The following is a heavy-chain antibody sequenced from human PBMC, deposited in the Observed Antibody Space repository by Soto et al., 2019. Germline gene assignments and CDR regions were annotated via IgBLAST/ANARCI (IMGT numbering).Heavy chain of an antibody. CDR1: GYTFTSYG. CDR3: AGDTGYRGDY. J-gene: IGHJ4*02. V-gene: IGHV1-18*01. Sequence: QVQLVQSGAEVKKPGASVKVSCKASGYTFTSYGISWVRQAPGQGLEWMGWISAYNGNTNYAQKLQGRVTMTTDTSTSAAYMGLRSLRCDDTCAYYWAGDTGYRGDYWDQGPLVTVPP. D-gene: IGHD6-13*01. CDR2: ISAYNGNT.